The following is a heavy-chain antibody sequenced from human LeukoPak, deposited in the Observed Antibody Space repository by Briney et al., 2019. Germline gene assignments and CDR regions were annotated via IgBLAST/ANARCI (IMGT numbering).Heavy chain of an antibody. CDR2: INPNNGGA. D-gene: IGHD1-14*01. CDR3: VRGTAYYFDY. J-gene: IGHJ4*02. V-gene: IGHV1-2*02. CDR1: GCTFTGYY. Sequence: ASVKVSCKASGCTFTGYYMHWVRQAPGQGLEWMGWINPNNGGANYAQNFQGRVTMTRDTSISTAYMELSRLRSDDTAVYYCVRGTAYYFDYWGRGTLVTVS.